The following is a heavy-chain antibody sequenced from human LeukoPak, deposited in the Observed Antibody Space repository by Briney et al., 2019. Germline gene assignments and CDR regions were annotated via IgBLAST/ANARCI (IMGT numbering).Heavy chain of an antibody. V-gene: IGHV4-59*01. J-gene: IGHJ4*02. Sequence: SETLSLTCTVSGGSISGYYWSWIRQPPGKGLEWIGYIYYSGYTSYNPSLKSRVTISVDTSKNQFSLKLSSVTAADTAVYYCARVGANGYCSGGSCYHFDYGGQGTLVTVSS. CDR2: IYYSGYT. D-gene: IGHD2-15*01. CDR1: GGSISGYY. CDR3: ARVGANGYCSGGSCYHFDY.